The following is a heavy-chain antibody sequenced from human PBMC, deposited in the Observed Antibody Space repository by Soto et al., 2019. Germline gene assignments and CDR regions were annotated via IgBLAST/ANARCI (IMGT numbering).Heavy chain of an antibody. CDR2: ISYDGSNK. J-gene: IGHJ4*02. CDR1: GFTFSSYA. D-gene: IGHD5-12*01. CDR3: ARDMATIVDY. V-gene: IGHV3-30-3*01. Sequence: QVQLVESGGGVVQPGRSLRLSCAASGFTFSSYAMHWVRQAPGKGLEWVAVISYDGSNKYYADSVKGRFTISRENSKNTLYLQMNSLRAEETAVYYCARDMATIVDYWGQGTLVTVSS.